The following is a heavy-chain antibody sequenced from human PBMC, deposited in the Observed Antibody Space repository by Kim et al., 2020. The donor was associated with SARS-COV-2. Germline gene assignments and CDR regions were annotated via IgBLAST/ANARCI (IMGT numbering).Heavy chain of an antibody. V-gene: IGHV1-24*01. Sequence: AQKFQGRVTMTGDTSTDTAYMELSSLRSEDTAVYYCATGLPPGIAAAGTDYWGQGTLVTVSS. J-gene: IGHJ4*02. D-gene: IGHD6-13*01. CDR3: ATGLPPGIAAAGTDY.